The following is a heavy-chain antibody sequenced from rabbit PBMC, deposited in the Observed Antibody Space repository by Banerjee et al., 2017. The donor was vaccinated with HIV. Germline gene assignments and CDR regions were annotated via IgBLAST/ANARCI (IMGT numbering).Heavy chain of an antibody. V-gene: IGHV1S45*01. CDR1: GLDFSSSNW. CDR2: INSNTGNT. J-gene: IGHJ4*01. Sequence: QEQLVEYGGDLVQPEGSLTLTCKASGLDFSSSNWIYWVRQAPGKGLEWIACINSNTGNTVYASRAKGPFTISKTSSTTVTLQMTSLTAADTATYFCARDAGYAGSNLWGPGTLVTVS. CDR3: ARDAGYAGSNL. D-gene: IGHD4-2*01.